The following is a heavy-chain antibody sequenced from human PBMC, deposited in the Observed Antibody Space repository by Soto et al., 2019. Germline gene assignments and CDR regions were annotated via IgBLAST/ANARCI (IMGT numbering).Heavy chain of an antibody. V-gene: IGHV1-58*01. CDR1: GFTFTSSA. CDR3: AADAVTTDYYYYGMDV. D-gene: IGHD4-4*01. J-gene: IGHJ6*02. Sequence: SVKVSCKASGFTFTSSAVQWVRQARGQRLEWIGWIVVGSGNTNYAQKFQERVTITRDMSTSTAYMELSSLRSEDTAVYYCAADAVTTDYYYYGMDVWGQGTTVTVSS. CDR2: IVVGSGNT.